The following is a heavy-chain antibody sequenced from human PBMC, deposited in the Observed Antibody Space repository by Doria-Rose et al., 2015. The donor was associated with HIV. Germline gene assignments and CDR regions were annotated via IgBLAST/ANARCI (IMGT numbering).Heavy chain of an antibody. Sequence: QITLKECGPVLVKPTETLTLTCTVSGVSLSSPGMGVSWIRQPPGKALEWLAKTFSGDERTYKTSLKSRLTISRGTSKSQVVLTMTDMDPVDTATYYCARIKSSRWYHKYYFDFWGQGTLVIVSA. CDR3: ARIKSSRWYHKYYFDF. V-gene: IGHV2-26*01. CDR1: GVSLSSPGMG. D-gene: IGHD6-13*01. J-gene: IGHJ4*02. CDR2: TFSGDER.